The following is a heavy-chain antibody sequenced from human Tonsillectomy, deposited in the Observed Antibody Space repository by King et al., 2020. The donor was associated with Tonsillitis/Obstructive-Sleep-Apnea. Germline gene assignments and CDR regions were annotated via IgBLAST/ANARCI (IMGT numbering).Heavy chain of an antibody. D-gene: IGHD2-15*01. J-gene: IGHJ6*02. CDR3: ANGMVLAGGYHYYGMYV. CDR2: ITNNGAIT. CDR1: GFPLRNSA. Sequence: VQLVESGGGLVQPGGSLRLSCAVSGFPLRNSAMNWVRQAPGKGLEWVSIITNNGAITYYADSVKGRFTISSDNSKNTLYLQMNSLRAEDTAVYYCANGMVLAGGYHYYGMYVWGQGTTVTVSS. V-gene: IGHV3-23*04.